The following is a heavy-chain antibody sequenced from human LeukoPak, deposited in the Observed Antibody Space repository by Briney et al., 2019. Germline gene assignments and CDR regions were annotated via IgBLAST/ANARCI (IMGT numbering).Heavy chain of an antibody. CDR3: ARVERWELLGSEYFQH. CDR2: IYYSGST. J-gene: IGHJ1*01. V-gene: IGHV4-39*07. CDR1: GGSISSSSYY. D-gene: IGHD1-26*01. Sequence: SETLSLTCTVSGGSISSSSYYWGWIRQPPGKGLEWIGSIYYSGSTYYNPSLKSRVTISVDTSKNQFSLKLTSVTAADTAVYYCARVERWELLGSEYFQHWGQGTLVTVSS.